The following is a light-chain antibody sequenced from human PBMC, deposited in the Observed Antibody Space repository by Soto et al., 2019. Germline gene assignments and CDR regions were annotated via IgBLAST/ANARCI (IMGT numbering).Light chain of an antibody. J-gene: IGKJ2*01. V-gene: IGKV1-5*01. Sequence: DIEMTQSPSTLSASVGDRVTITCRASQSINNWLAWYQQKPRKAPKLLIYDASSLQSGVPSRFRGSGSGTEFTLTISSLQPDDIATYYCQQYNTYSTFGQGTKLEIK. CDR3: QQYNTYST. CDR2: DAS. CDR1: QSINNW.